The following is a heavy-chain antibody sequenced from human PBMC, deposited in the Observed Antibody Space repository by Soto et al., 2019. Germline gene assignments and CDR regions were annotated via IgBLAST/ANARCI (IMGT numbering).Heavy chain of an antibody. J-gene: IGHJ6*02. CDR3: ARDLYTVTTLMPYYSYHYGMDV. CDR1: GYTFTSYG. V-gene: IGHV1-18*01. CDR2: ISAYNGNT. D-gene: IGHD4-17*01. Sequence: ASVKVYFKAYGYTFTSYGISLVRRAPGQGLEWIGWISAYNGNTNYAQKLQGRVTMTTDTSTSTAYMELRSLRSDDTAVYYCARDLYTVTTLMPYYSYHYGMDVWGQGTTVTVSS.